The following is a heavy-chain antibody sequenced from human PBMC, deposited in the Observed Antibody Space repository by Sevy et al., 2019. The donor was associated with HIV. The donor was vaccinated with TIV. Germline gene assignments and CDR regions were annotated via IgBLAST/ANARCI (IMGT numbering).Heavy chain of an antibody. CDR1: GFTFDDYT. CDR2: ISWDGGST. CDR3: AIQGYYDSSGYYAPFDY. Sequence: GESLKIACAASGFTFDDYTMHWVRQAPGKGLEWVSLISWDGGSTYYADSVKGRFTISRDNSKNSLYLQMNSLRTEDTALYYCAIQGYYDSSGYYAPFDYWGQGTLVTVSS. D-gene: IGHD3-22*01. J-gene: IGHJ4*02. V-gene: IGHV3-43*01.